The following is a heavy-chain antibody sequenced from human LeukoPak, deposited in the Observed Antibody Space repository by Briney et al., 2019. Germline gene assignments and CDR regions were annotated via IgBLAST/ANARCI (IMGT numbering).Heavy chain of an antibody. CDR2: IYYSGST. J-gene: IGHJ6*03. CDR1: GGSISSSSYY. V-gene: IGHV4-39*07. CDR3: AREEGYYYYMDV. Sequence: SETLSLTCTVSGGSISSSSYYWGWIRQPPGKGLEWIGSIYYSGSTYYNPSLRSRATISVDTSKNQFSLKLSSVTAADTAVYYCAREEGYYYYMDVWGKGTTVTISS.